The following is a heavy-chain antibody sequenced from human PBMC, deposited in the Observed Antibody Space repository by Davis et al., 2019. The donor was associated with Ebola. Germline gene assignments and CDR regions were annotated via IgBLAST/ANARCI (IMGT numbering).Heavy chain of an antibody. Sequence: SETLSLTCTVSGGSISSYYWSWIRQPPGKGLEWIGYIYYSGSTNYNPSLKSRVTISVDTSKNQFSLKLSSVTAADTAVYYCARLRNYYDSSGYHGLDYWGQGTLVTVSS. V-gene: IGHV4-59*08. CDR1: GGSISSYY. J-gene: IGHJ4*02. CDR2: IYYSGST. CDR3: ARLRNYYDSSGYHGLDY. D-gene: IGHD3-22*01.